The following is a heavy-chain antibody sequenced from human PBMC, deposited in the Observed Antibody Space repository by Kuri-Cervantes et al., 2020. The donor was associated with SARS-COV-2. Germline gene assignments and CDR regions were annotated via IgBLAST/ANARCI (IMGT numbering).Heavy chain of an antibody. CDR3: ARDSYYDSPGH. D-gene: IGHD3-22*01. Sequence: GESLKISCTASGFTFSTYAMSWVRRAPGKGLEWVSSISGGSGGIYYADSVRGRFTISRDNAKNTLHLQMDSLRAEDTAVYYCARDSYYDSPGHWGQGTLVTVSS. CDR1: GFTFSTYA. CDR2: ISGGSGGI. V-gene: IGHV3-23*01. J-gene: IGHJ4*02.